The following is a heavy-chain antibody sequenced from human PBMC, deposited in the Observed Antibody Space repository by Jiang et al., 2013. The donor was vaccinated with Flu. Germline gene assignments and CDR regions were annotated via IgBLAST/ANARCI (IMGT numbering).Heavy chain of an antibody. CDR2: TYYRSRWYK. Sequence: QTLSLTCAISGDSVSSNNAAWNWIRQSPSRGLEWLGRTYYRSRWYKGYAVSVKSRMTINPDTSKNQFSLQLNSVTPEDTAVYYCAKAGSGPWYFDLWGRGTPVTVSS. V-gene: IGHV6-1*01. D-gene: IGHD6-19*01. CDR1: GDSVSSNNAA. CDR3: AKAGSGPWYFDL. J-gene: IGHJ2*01.